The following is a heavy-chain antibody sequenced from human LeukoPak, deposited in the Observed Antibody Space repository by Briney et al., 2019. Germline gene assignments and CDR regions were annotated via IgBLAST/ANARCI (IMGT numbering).Heavy chain of an antibody. J-gene: IGHJ4*02. D-gene: IGHD4-11*01. Sequence: LSLTCTVSGGSISSGSYYMSWIRQAPGKGLEWVSYISSSGSTIYYADSVKGRFTISRDNAKNSLYLQMNSLRAEDTAVYYCARVRFMTTLDYWGQGTLVTVSS. CDR3: ARVRFMTTLDY. CDR2: ISSSGSTI. V-gene: IGHV3-11*04. CDR1: GGSISSGSYY.